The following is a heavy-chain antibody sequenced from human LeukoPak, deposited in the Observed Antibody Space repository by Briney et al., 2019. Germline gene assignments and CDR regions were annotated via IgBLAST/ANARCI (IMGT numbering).Heavy chain of an antibody. CDR1: GGSISSGGYY. CDR3: ASCRLGPIDY. D-gene: IGHD2-15*01. CDR2: IYYSGST. Sequence: SETLSLTCTVSGGSISSGGYYWSWIRQHPGKGLEWIGYIYYSGSTYYNPSLKSRVTISVDTSKNQFSLKLSPVTAADTAVYYCASCRLGPIDYWGQGTLVTVSS. V-gene: IGHV4-31*03. J-gene: IGHJ4*02.